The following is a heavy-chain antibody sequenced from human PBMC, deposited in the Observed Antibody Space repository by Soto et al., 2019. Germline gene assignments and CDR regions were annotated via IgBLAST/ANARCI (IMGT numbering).Heavy chain of an antibody. J-gene: IGHJ5*02. Sequence: GGSLRLSCAASGFTFSSYAMHWVRQAPGKGLEWVAVISYDGSNKYYADSVKGRFTISRDNSKNTLYLQMNSLRAEDTAVYYCARDASSGSYESWGQGTLVTVSS. V-gene: IGHV3-30-3*01. CDR2: ISYDGSNK. D-gene: IGHD1-26*01. CDR3: ARDASSGSYES. CDR1: GFTFSSYA.